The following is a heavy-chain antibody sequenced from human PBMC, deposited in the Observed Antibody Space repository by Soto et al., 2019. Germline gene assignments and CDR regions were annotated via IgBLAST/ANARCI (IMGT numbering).Heavy chain of an antibody. CDR3: AKIPIMTTVTHYFDY. J-gene: IGHJ4*02. Sequence: EVQLLESGGGLIQPGGSLRLSCAASGFTFSNYAMSWVRQAPGKGLEWVATINGDAVNTYYADSVKGRFSVSRDNSESTLFLQMSSLRAEDTAVYYCAKIPIMTTVTHYFDYWGQGTLVTVSS. CDR2: INGDAVNT. V-gene: IGHV3-23*01. CDR1: GFTFSNYA. D-gene: IGHD4-17*01.